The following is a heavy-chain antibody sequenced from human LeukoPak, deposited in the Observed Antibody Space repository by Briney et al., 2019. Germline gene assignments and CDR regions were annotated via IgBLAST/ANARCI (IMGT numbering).Heavy chain of an antibody. CDR1: GDSICRYY. Sequence: SETLSLTCTLSGDSICRYYWSWIRQPPGKGLEWIGYIYYSGGSNYNPSLKSRATISVDTSKNQFSLKLSSVTAADTAVYYCARHGSDWTFDFWGQGLLVSVSS. CDR3: ARHGSDWTFDF. D-gene: IGHD2-21*02. J-gene: IGHJ4*02. CDR2: IYYSGGS. V-gene: IGHV4-59*08.